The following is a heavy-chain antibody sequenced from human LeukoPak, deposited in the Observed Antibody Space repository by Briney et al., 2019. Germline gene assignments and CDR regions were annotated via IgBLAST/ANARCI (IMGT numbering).Heavy chain of an antibody. CDR3: ATEDSGGFH. V-gene: IGHV3-48*02. CDR2: ISSSSSPI. D-gene: IGHD6-19*01. Sequence: GGSLRLSCAASGFSFSTYSMNWVRQAPGKGLEWLSYISSSSSPIYYADSVKGRFTISRDNAKNSLYLDMNSLRDEDTAVYYWATEDSGGFHWGQGTLVTVSS. J-gene: IGHJ4*02. CDR1: GFSFSTYS.